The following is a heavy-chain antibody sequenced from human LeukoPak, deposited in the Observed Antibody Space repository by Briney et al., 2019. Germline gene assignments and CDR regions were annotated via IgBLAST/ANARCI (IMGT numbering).Heavy chain of an antibody. Sequence: SETLSLTCTVSGGSINSYYWSWIRQPPGKGLEWIGYIYYSGSTNYNPSLKSRVTISVDTSKNQFSLKLSSVTAADTAVYYCARHDYGDNTFDYWGQGTLVTVSS. CDR1: GGSINSYY. V-gene: IGHV4-59*01. J-gene: IGHJ4*02. D-gene: IGHD4-17*01. CDR3: ARHDYGDNTFDY. CDR2: IYYSGST.